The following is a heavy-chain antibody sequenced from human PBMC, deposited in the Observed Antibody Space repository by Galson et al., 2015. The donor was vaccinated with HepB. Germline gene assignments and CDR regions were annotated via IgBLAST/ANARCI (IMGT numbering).Heavy chain of an antibody. V-gene: IGHV1-3*01. J-gene: IGHJ3*02. CDR2: INAGNGNT. CDR1: GYTFTSYA. D-gene: IGHD3-22*01. CDR3: ARLRYYYDSSGYSDAFDI. Sequence: SVKVSCKASGYTFTSYAMHWVRQAPGQRLEWMGWINAGNGNTKYSQKFQGRVTITRDTSASTAYMELSSLRSEDTAVYYCARLRYYYDSSGYSDAFDIWGQGTMVTVSS.